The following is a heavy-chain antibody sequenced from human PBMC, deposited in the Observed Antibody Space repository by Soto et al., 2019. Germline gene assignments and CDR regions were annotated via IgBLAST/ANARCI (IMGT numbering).Heavy chain of an antibody. D-gene: IGHD3-22*01. J-gene: IGHJ5*02. CDR1: GGSVSSGGYY. CDR2: IYYSSST. Sequence: PSETLSLTCTVSGGSVSSGGYYWCWVRQHPGKGLEWIGYIYYSSSTYYNPSIKSRVTISVDTYKTQFYLKLSSVTAADTDVYYCARATGIYDSSENWFDPWGKGTLVTVS. CDR3: ARATGIYDSSENWFDP. V-gene: IGHV4-31*03.